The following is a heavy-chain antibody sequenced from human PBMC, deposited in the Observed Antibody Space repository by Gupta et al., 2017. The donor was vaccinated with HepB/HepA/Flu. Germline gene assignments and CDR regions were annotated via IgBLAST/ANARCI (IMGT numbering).Heavy chain of an antibody. V-gene: IGHV3-30*07. D-gene: IGHD3-22*01. Sequence: YGDSVKGRFTISRDNSKNTLYLQMNSLRAEDTAVYYCARDQRQDSSGNAFDIWGQGTMVTVSS. CDR3: ARDQRQDSSGNAFDI. J-gene: IGHJ3*02.